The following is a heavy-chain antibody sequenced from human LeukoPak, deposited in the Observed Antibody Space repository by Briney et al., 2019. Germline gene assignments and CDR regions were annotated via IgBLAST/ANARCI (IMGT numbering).Heavy chain of an antibody. CDR3: ARGVAGSAFDY. D-gene: IGHD2-21*01. J-gene: IGHJ4*02. V-gene: IGHV3-30*02. Sequence: GGSLRLSCGASGFTFNSHDMHWVRRAPGKGLEWVAFIRYDGYKRYYGDFGEGRFTISRDKSNNTLFLQMNSLRGDDTAVYYCARGVAGSAFDYWGQGTLVAVSS. CDR1: GFTFNSHD. CDR2: IRYDGYKR.